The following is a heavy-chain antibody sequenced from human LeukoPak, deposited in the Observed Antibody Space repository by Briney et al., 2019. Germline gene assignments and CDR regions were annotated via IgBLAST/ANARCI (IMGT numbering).Heavy chain of an antibody. V-gene: IGHV4-31*03. CDR3: ARGDYFGWELLPRLRCDAFDI. Sequence: PSETLSLTCTVSGGSISSGGYYWSWIRQHPGKGLEWIGYIYYSGSTYYNPSLKSRVTISVDTSKNQFSLKLSSVTAADTAVYYCARGDYFGWELLPRLRCDAFDIWGQGTMVTVSS. CDR1: GGSISSGGYY. D-gene: IGHD1-26*01. J-gene: IGHJ3*02. CDR2: IYYSGST.